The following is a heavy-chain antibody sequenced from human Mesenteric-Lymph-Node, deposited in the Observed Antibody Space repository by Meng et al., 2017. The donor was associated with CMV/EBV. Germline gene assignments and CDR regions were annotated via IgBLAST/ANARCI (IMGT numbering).Heavy chain of an antibody. CDR3: AKSRWAYYDSSGYCFDY. Sequence: GGSLRLSCAASGFTVSSYGMHWVRQAPGKGLEWVAFIRYDGSNTYYADSVKGRFTISRDNSKNTLYLQMNSLRAEDTAVYYCAKSRWAYYDSSGYCFDYWGQGTLVTVSS. D-gene: IGHD3-22*01. J-gene: IGHJ4*02. V-gene: IGHV3-30*02. CDR2: IRYDGSNT. CDR1: GFTVSSYG.